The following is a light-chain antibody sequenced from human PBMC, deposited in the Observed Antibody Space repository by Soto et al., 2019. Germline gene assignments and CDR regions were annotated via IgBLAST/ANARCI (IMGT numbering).Light chain of an antibody. J-gene: IGLJ1*01. CDR2: EVS. CDR3: CAYAPGNTYV. V-gene: IGLV2-23*02. CDR1: SSDVGTYNL. Sequence: QSALTQPASGSGSPGQSITISCTGTSSDVGTYNLVSWYQQHPGKAPKLMIYEVSKWPSGVSSRFSGSKSGNTASRTISGLQAEDEADYYCCAYAPGNTYVFGTGTKVTVL.